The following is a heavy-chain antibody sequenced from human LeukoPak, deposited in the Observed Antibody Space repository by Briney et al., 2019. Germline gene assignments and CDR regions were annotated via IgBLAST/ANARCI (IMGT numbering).Heavy chain of an antibody. CDR1: GFTFSSYD. D-gene: IGHD5-18*01. CDR3: ARGGDFGCSYGDYYYMDV. V-gene: IGHV3-13*01. J-gene: IGHJ6*03. CDR2: ISTAGDT. Sequence: GGSLRLSCAASGFTFSSYDMHWVRQATGKGLEWVSAISTAGDTYYPGSVKGRFTISRENAKNSLYLQMHSLRAGDTAVYYCARGGDFGCSYGDYYYMDVWGKGTTVTVSS.